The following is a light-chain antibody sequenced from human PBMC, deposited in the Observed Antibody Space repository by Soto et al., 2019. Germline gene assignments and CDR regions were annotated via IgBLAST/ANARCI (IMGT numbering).Light chain of an antibody. CDR2: DAS. CDR1: QDISNY. Sequence: DVQMTQSPSSLSASVGDRVTITCQASQDISNYLNWYQQKPGKAPKLLIYDASNLETGVTSRFSGSGSRTDFTFTISSLQPEDIATYYCQQYDNLPSITFGQGTRLEIK. V-gene: IGKV1-33*01. CDR3: QQYDNLPSIT. J-gene: IGKJ5*01.